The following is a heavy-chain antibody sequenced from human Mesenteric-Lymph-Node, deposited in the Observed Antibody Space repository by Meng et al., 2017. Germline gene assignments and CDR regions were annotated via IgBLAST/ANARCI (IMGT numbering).Heavy chain of an antibody. J-gene: IGHJ4*02. D-gene: IGHD2-21*02. CDR3: ARVGAYCGGDCYHPR. Sequence: QVHLQESGPGLVKPSQTLSLTCTVSGGSISSGGYYWSWIRQHPGKGLEWIGYIYYSGSTNYNPSLKSRVTISVDESKNQFSLRLSSVTAADTAVYYCARVGAYCGGDCYHPRWGQGTLVTVSS. CDR2: IYYSGST. V-gene: IGHV4-31*03. CDR1: GGSISSGGYY.